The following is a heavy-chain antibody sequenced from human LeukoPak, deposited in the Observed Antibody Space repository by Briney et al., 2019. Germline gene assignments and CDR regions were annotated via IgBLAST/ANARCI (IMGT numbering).Heavy chain of an antibody. V-gene: IGHV4-59*08. CDR3: ARVRIAAAGYRHAFDI. J-gene: IGHJ3*02. CDR1: GGSISGYY. D-gene: IGHD6-13*01. Sequence: SETLSLTCIVSGGSISGYYWSWIRQPPGKGLEWIGSIYYSGSTNYNPSLKSRVTISVDTSKNQFSLKLSSVTAADTAVYYCARVRIAAAGYRHAFDIWGQGTMVTVSS. CDR2: IYYSGST.